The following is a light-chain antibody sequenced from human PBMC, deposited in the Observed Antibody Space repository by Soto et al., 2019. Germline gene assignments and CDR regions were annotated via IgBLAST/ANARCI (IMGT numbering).Light chain of an antibody. CDR3: QQYNNWPPLT. Sequence: EIVMTQPPATLSVSPGERATLSCRASQSVNIYLAWYQQKPGQAPRLLIFGASSRATGIPARFSGSGSGTDFTLTISSLQSEDFAVYYCQQYNNWPPLTFGGGTKVDI. CDR1: QSVNIY. CDR2: GAS. J-gene: IGKJ4*01. V-gene: IGKV3D-15*01.